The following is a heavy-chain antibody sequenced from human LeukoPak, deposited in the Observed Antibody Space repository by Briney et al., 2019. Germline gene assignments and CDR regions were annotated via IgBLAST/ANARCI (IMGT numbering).Heavy chain of an antibody. CDR3: ARVGYYDSSGPYFDY. CDR2: ISTSGSFI. V-gene: IGHV3-21*05. D-gene: IGHD3-22*01. Sequence: GGSLRLSCAASGFTFSSHTMSWVRQAPGKGLEWVSHISTSGSFIYYADSVKGRFTIFRDNAKNSLYLQMNSLRAEDTAVYYCARVGYYDSSGPYFDYWGQGTLVTVSS. CDR1: GFTFSSHT. J-gene: IGHJ4*02.